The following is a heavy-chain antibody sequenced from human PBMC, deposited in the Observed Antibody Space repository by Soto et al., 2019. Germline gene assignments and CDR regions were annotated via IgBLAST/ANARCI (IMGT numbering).Heavy chain of an antibody. CDR3: SIDLRKPPRLITIFGVVNWFDP. CDR1: GFTFSSYS. Sequence: PGGSLRLSCAASGFTFSSYSMNWVRQAPGKGLEWVSSISSSSSYIYYADSVKSRFTISRDNAKNLLFLLMNSLRAEDTAVFYCSIDLRKPPRLITIFGVVNWFDPWGQGTLVTVSS. V-gene: IGHV3-21*01. J-gene: IGHJ5*02. CDR2: ISSSSSYI. D-gene: IGHD3-3*01.